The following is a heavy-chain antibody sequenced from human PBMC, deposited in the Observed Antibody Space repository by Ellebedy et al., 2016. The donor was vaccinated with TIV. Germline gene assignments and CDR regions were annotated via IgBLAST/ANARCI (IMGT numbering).Heavy chain of an antibody. CDR2: IIPIFGIA. V-gene: IGHV1-69*13. Sequence: ASVKVSCKASGGTFSSYAISWVRQAPGQGLEWMGGIIPIFGIANYAQKFQGRVTITADESTSTAYMELSSLRSEDTAVYYCARGRDIVATLYYYGMDVWGQGTTVTVSS. J-gene: IGHJ6*02. CDR1: GGTFSSYA. D-gene: IGHD5-12*01. CDR3: ARGRDIVATLYYYGMDV.